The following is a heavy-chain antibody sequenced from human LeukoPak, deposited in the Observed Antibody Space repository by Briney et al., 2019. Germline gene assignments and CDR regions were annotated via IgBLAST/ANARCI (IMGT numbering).Heavy chain of an antibody. CDR1: GFTFDDYA. CDR3: AKDMNYGDYGPLDY. V-gene: IGHV3-9*01. Sequence: PGGSLRLSCAASGFTFDDYAMNWVRQAPGKGLEWVSGISWNSGSIGYADAVKGRFTISRDNAKNCLYLQMNSLRAEDTALYYRAKDMNYGDYGPLDYWGQGALVTVSS. CDR2: ISWNSGSI. D-gene: IGHD4-17*01. J-gene: IGHJ4*02.